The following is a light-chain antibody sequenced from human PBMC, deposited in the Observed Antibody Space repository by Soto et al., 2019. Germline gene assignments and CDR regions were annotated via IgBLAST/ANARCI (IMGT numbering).Light chain of an antibody. V-gene: IGKV1-5*01. CDR3: QQYNNYST. J-gene: IGKJ5*01. Sequence: DIHMTQSPSTLSASVGHSFTITCRASQNIRNWLAWYKQKPGKAPNPLIYDASSLKSGVPARFSGSGSGTEFTLTISSLKPDDSATYYCQQYNNYSTFGQGTRLEIK. CDR2: DAS. CDR1: QNIRNW.